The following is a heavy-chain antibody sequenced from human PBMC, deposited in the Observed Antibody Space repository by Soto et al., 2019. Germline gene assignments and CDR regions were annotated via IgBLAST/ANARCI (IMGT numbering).Heavy chain of an antibody. CDR1: GGSISNHY. Sequence: QVQLQESGPGLVKPSETLSLPCTVSGGSISNHYWSWIRQPPGKGLEWIGFGYHSVSTYYSPSLKSRVTISVDASKSHFSLKLRSVTAADTAVYFCARALGPPPLGEVIPLRYGVDVWGQGTTVTVSS. J-gene: IGHJ6*02. V-gene: IGHV4-59*11. CDR2: GYHSVST. CDR3: ARALGPPPLGEVIPLRYGVDV. D-gene: IGHD3-3*01.